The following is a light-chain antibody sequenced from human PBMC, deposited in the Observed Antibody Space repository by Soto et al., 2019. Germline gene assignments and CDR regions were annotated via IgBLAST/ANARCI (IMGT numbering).Light chain of an antibody. J-gene: IGKJ4*01. V-gene: IGKV1-39*01. CDR1: QTISSS. CDR2: GAS. Sequence: DIQMTQSPSSLSASVGDRVTITCRASQTISSSVNWYQQKPGKAPKLLIFGASSLQSGVPSRISGSGSGTDFTLTISSLQPGDFATYYCQQSHSTPLSFGGGTKVEIK. CDR3: QQSHSTPLS.